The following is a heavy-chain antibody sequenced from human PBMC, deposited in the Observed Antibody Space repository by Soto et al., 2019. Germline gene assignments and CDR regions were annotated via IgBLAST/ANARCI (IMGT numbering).Heavy chain of an antibody. J-gene: IGHJ6*01. CDR2: ISGSGGST. CDR1: GFTFSSYA. V-gene: IGHV3-23*01. Sequence: GWSLRLSCAASGFTFSSYAMSCVRQAPGKGLEWVSAISGSGGSTYYADSVKGRFTISRDNSKNTLYLQMNSLRAEDTAVYYCAKDVVEKVRSTYGMDGWGHGNTVTVYS. D-gene: IGHD2-15*01. CDR3: AKDVVEKVRSTYGMDG.